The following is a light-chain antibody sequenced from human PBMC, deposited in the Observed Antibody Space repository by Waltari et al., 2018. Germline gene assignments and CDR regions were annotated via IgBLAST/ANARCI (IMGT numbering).Light chain of an antibody. CDR2: GAS. J-gene: IGKJ4*01. Sequence: MTQSPATLSVSPGERATLSCRASQSVSSNLAWYQQKPGQAPRLLIYGASTRATGVPARFSGSGSGTDFTLTISGLQSEDYAVYFCHQHNSWPPLSFGGGTKVEIK. CDR3: HQHNSWPPLS. CDR1: QSVSSN. V-gene: IGKV3-15*01.